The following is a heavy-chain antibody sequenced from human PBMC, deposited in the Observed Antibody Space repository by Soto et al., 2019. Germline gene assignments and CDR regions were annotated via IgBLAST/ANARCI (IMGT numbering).Heavy chain of an antibody. Sequence: HPGGSLRRSFAASGFSFSDYALSWVRQAPGKGLEWVSAVGASGADTYYADSVKGRFTISRDNSTNMVFLQMNSLRAADTAVYYCAKAEVGDTRYWGQGTLVTASS. D-gene: IGHD3-16*02. V-gene: IGHV3-23*01. CDR2: VGASGADT. J-gene: IGHJ1*01. CDR1: GFSFSDYA. CDR3: AKAEVGDTRY.